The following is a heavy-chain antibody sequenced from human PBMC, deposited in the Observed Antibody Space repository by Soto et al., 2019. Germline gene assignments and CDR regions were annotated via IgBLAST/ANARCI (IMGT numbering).Heavy chain of an antibody. CDR1: GGSVSSAYYY. Sequence: SETLSLTCAVSGGSVSSAYYYWSWIRQPLGKGLEWIGYVSYSGSTTYNPSLKSRVTISLDTSKNQFSLKLSSVTAADTAVYYCARPPSSGTYHYGMDVWGQGTTVTVSS. V-gene: IGHV4-61*01. J-gene: IGHJ6*02. CDR3: ARPPSSGTYHYGMDV. D-gene: IGHD6-25*01. CDR2: VSYSGST.